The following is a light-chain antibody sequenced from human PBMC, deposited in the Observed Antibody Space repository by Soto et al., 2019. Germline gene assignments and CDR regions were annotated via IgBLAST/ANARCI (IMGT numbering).Light chain of an antibody. Sequence: QSVLTQPPSVSGAPGQRVTISCTESRSNIGAGYDIHWYQQLPGTAPKLLIYGNSNRPSGVPDRFSGSKSGTSASLAITGLQAEDEADYYCQSYDSSLSGSVFGGGTQLTVL. V-gene: IGLV1-40*01. CDR1: RSNIGAGYD. J-gene: IGLJ3*02. CDR3: QSYDSSLSGSV. CDR2: GNS.